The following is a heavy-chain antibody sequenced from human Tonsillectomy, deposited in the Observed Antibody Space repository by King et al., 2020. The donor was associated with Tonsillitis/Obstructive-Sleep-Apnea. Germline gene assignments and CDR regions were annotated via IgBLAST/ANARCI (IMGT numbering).Heavy chain of an antibody. CDR2: IYYSVSA. J-gene: IGHJ3*02. CDR3: ARQYYYGASGYLDGFDI. Sequence: QLQESGPGLVKPSETLSLTCTVSGDSISSSRSYWGWIRQPPGKCLEWIGSIYYSVSAYYNPSLKSRVTISVDTSRNQFSLKLSSVTAADTAVYYCARQYYYGASGYLDGFDIWGQGTMVTVSS. CDR1: GDSISSSRSY. D-gene: IGHD3-22*01. V-gene: IGHV4-39*01.